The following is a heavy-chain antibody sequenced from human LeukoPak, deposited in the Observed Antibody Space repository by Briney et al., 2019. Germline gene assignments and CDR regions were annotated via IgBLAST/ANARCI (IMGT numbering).Heavy chain of an antibody. Sequence: GGSLRLSCAASGFTFSSYAMSWVRQAPGKGLEWVSAISGSGGSTYYADSVKGRFTISRDNSKNTLYLQMNSLRADDTAVYYCAKRRGLELTYYYHMDVWGRGTTVTVSS. CDR2: ISGSGGST. J-gene: IGHJ6*03. V-gene: IGHV3-23*01. D-gene: IGHD1-7*01. CDR1: GFTFSSYA. CDR3: AKRRGLELTYYYHMDV.